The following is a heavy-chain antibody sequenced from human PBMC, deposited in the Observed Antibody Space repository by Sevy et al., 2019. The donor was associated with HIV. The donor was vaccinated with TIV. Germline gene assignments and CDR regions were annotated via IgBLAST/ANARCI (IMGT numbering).Heavy chain of an antibody. CDR1: GGSISSGGYS. V-gene: IGHV4-30-2*01. CDR2: IYHSGST. CDR3: ARGNGYDFWSGYQGESGWFDP. Sequence: SENLSLTCAVSGGSISSGGYSWSWIRQPPGKGLEWIGYIYHSGSTYYNPSLKSRVTISVDRSKNQFSLKLSSVTAADTAVYYCARGNGYDFWSGYQGESGWFDPWGQGTLVTVSS. J-gene: IGHJ5*02. D-gene: IGHD3-3*01.